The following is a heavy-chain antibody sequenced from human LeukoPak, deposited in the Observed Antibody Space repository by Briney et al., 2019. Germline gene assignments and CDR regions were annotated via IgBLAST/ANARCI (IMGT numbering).Heavy chain of an antibody. CDR2: IWYDGSNK. J-gene: IGHJ4*02. V-gene: IGHV3-33*01. CDR3: ARDLRSARYDY. D-gene: IGHD3-9*01. CDR1: GFTFRNFG. Sequence: GTSLRLSCAASGFTFRNFGMHWVRLAPGKGLEWVAVIWYDGSNKYYADSVKGRFTISRENSKNTLYLQISSLRVEDTAVYYCARDLRSARYDYWGQGTPVIVSS.